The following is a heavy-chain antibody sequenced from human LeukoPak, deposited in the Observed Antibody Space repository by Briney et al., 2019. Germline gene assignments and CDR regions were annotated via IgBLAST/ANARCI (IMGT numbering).Heavy chain of an antibody. CDR1: GGSISSSSYY. V-gene: IGHV4-39*07. CDR3: ARDDYGALASFDY. Sequence: SETLSLTCTVSGGSISSSSYYWGWIRQPPGKGLEWIGSIYYSGSTYYNPSLKSRVTISVDTSKNQFSLKLSSVTAADTAVYYCARDDYGALASFDYWGQGTLVTVSS. J-gene: IGHJ4*02. D-gene: IGHD4-17*01. CDR2: IYYSGST.